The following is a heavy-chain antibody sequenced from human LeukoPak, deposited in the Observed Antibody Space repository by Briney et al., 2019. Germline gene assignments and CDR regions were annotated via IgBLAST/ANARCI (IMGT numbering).Heavy chain of an antibody. CDR2: ISSSSSYI. CDR1: GFTFSSYW. CDR3: ARGYYDSSGYAAY. Sequence: GGSLRLSCAASGFTFSSYWMSWVRQAPGKGLEWVSSISSSSSYIYYADSVKGRFTISRDNAKNSLYLQMNSLRAEDTAVYYCARGYYDSSGYAAYWGQGTLVTVSS. V-gene: IGHV3-21*01. J-gene: IGHJ4*02. D-gene: IGHD3-22*01.